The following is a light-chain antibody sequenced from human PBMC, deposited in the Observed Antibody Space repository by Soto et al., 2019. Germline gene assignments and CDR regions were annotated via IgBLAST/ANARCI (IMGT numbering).Light chain of an antibody. Sequence: DIVMTQSPDSLAVSLGERATINCKSSQSVLYSSNNKNYXAWYQQKPGQPPKLLIYWASTRESGVPDRFSGSGSGTXFXLTISSLQAEDVAVYYCQQYYSTPPAYTFGQGTKLEIK. J-gene: IGKJ2*01. CDR3: QQYYSTPPAYT. CDR1: QSVLYSSNNKNY. CDR2: WAS. V-gene: IGKV4-1*01.